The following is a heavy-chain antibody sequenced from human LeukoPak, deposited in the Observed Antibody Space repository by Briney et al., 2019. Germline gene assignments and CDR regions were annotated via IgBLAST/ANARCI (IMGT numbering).Heavy chain of an antibody. CDR1: GFMFSGSA. V-gene: IGHV3-73*01. CDR2: IRTKTNNYAT. J-gene: IGHJ4*02. D-gene: IGHD2-15*01. Sequence: PGGSLRLSCAASGFMFSGSAMQWVRQASGKGLEWVGRIRTKTNNYATTYSASVKGRFTISRDDSKNMAYLQMNSPKTEDTAVYYCARLGYGSGDSCDGFDYWGQGTLITVSS. CDR3: ARLGYGSGDSCDGFDY.